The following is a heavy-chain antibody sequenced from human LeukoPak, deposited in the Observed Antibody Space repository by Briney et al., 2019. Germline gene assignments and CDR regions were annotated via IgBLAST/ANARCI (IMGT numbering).Heavy chain of an antibody. J-gene: IGHJ4*02. Sequence: GGSLRLSCAASGFTFSDYYMSWIRQAPGKGLEWVSYISSSGSTIYYADSVKGRLTISRDNAKNSLYLQMNSLRAEDTAVYYCARARHYYDSSGYGYWGQGTLVTVSS. CDR1: GFTFSDYY. D-gene: IGHD3-22*01. CDR3: ARARHYYDSSGYGY. V-gene: IGHV3-11*01. CDR2: ISSSGSTI.